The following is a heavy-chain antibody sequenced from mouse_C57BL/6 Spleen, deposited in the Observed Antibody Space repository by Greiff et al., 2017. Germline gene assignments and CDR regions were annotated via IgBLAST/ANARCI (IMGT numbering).Heavy chain of an antibody. Sequence: QVQLQQPGAELVRPGSSVKLSCKASGYTFTSYWMDWVKQRPGQGLEWIGNIYPSDSETHYNQKFKDKATLTVDKSSSTAYMQLSSLTSEDSAVXYCARDAGKWYFDVWGTGTTVTVSS. J-gene: IGHJ1*03. CDR3: ARDAGKWYFDV. V-gene: IGHV1-61*01. CDR2: IYPSDSET. CDR1: GYTFTSYW.